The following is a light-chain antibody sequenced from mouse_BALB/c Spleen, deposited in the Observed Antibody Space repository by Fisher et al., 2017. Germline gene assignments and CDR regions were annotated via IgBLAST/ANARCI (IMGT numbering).Light chain of an antibody. CDR2: DTS. V-gene: IGKV4-70*01. CDR1: SSVSS. CDR3: HQRSSYPYT. Sequence: IVITQSTAIMSASPGEKVTMTCSAISSVSSSYLHWYQQKSGTSPKRWIYDTSKLASGVPARFSGSGSGTSYSLTISSMEAEDAATYYCHQRSSYPYTFGGGTKLEIK. J-gene: IGKJ2*01.